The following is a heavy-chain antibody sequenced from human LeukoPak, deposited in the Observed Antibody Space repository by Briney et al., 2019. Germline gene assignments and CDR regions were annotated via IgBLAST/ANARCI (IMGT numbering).Heavy chain of an antibody. V-gene: IGHV6-1*01. CDR3: ARGIAAAALGY. Sequence: SQTLSLTCAISGDSVSSNSAAWNWIRQSPSIVLGLLGRTYYRSSWYNDYAVSVKSLITINPDTSKNQFSLQLNSVTHEDAAVYYCARGIAAAALGYWGQGTLVTVSS. D-gene: IGHD6-13*01. CDR1: GDSVSSNSAA. J-gene: IGHJ4*02. CDR2: TYYRSSWYN.